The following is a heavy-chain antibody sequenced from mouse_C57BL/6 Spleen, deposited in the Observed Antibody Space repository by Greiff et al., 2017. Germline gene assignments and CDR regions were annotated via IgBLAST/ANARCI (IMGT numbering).Heavy chain of an antibody. Sequence: EVMLVESGEGLVKPGGSLKLSCAASGFTFSSYAMSWVRQTPEKRLAWVAYISSGGDYIYYADTVKGRFTISRDNARNTLYLQMSSLKSEDTAMYYCTRGRTGTDRWYFHVWGTGTTVTVSS. J-gene: IGHJ1*03. V-gene: IGHV5-9-1*02. CDR3: TRGRTGTDRWYFHV. D-gene: IGHD4-1*01. CDR2: ISSGGDYI. CDR1: GFTFSSYA.